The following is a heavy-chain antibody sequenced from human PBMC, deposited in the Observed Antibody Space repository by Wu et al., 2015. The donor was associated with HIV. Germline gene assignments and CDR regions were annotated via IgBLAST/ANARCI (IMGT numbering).Heavy chain of an antibody. Sequence: QVHLVQSGAEVKKPGSSVKVSCKASGGTFSSYAISWVRQAPGQGLEWMGGIIPIFGTANYAQKFQGRVTITADESTSTAYMELSSLRSEDTAVYYCARAGRDRRLNYYYYYMDVWGKGTTVTVSS. D-gene: IGHD5-12*01. CDR1: GGTFSSYA. CDR2: IIPIFGTA. V-gene: IGHV1-69*01. CDR3: ARAGRDRRLNYYYYYMDV. J-gene: IGHJ6*03.